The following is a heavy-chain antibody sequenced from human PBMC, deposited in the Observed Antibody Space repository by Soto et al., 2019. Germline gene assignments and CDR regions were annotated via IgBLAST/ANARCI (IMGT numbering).Heavy chain of an antibody. J-gene: IGHJ5*02. CDR1: GFSFSSYW. D-gene: IGHD3-16*01. CDR3: LRDGGLT. CDR2: INQDGSDI. Sequence: EVQLVESGGDLVQPGGSLRLSCAASGFSFSSYWMSWVRQAPGKGLEWVAHINQDGSDIYYVDSVKGRFTISRDNTKXXXXXXXXXXXXXXXXXXYCLRDGGLTWGQGTLVTVSS. V-gene: IGHV3-7*02.